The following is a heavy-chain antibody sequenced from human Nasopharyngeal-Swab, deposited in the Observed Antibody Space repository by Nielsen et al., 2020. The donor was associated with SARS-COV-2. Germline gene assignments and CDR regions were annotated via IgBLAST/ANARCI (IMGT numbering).Heavy chain of an antibody. D-gene: IGHD2-2*01. CDR2: ISGSGGST. V-gene: IGHV3-23*01. J-gene: IGHJ6*02. Sequence: WIHQPPGKGLEWVSAISGSGGSTYYADSVKGRLTISRDNSKNTLYLQMNSLRAEDTAVYYCAKVARDIVVVPAAMKAYYYYGMDVWGQGTTVTVSS. CDR3: AKVARDIVVVPAAMKAYYYYGMDV.